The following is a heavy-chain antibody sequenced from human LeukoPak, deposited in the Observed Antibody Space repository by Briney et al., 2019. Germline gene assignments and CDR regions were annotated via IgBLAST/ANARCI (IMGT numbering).Heavy chain of an antibody. D-gene: IGHD3-10*01. CDR1: GGTFSSYA. CDR2: IIPIFGTA. J-gene: IGHJ5*02. V-gene: IGHV1-69*01. Sequence: SVKVSCKASGGTFSSYAISWVRQAPGQGLEWMGGIIPIFGTANYAQKFQGRVTITADESTSTAYMELSSLRSEDTAVYHCARVGVLLWFGELLYPNWFDPWGQGTLVTVSS. CDR3: ARVGVLLWFGELLYPNWFDP.